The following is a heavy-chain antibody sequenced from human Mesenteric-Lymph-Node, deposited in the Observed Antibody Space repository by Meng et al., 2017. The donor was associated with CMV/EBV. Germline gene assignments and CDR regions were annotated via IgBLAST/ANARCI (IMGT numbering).Heavy chain of an antibody. Sequence: SVKVSCKASGGTFSSYAISWVRQAPGQGLEWMGGIIPIFGTANYAQKFQGRVTITTDESTSTAYMELSSLRSEDTAVYYCARSGIAAAGTWDYWGQGTLVTVSS. D-gene: IGHD6-13*01. CDR3: ARSGIAAAGTWDY. J-gene: IGHJ4*02. CDR1: GGTFSSYA. V-gene: IGHV1-69*05. CDR2: IIPIFGTA.